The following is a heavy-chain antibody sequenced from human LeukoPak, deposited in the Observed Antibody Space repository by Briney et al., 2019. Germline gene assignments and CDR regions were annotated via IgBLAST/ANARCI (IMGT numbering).Heavy chain of an antibody. Sequence: PSETLSLTCTVSGGSISSYYWSWIRQPPGKGLEWIGEINHSGSTNYNPSLKSRVTISVDTSKDQFSLKLSSVTAADTAVYYCARAGFEYSSSWYYFDYWGQGTLVTVSS. CDR2: INHSGST. CDR3: ARAGFEYSSSWYYFDY. J-gene: IGHJ4*02. D-gene: IGHD6-13*01. CDR1: GGSISSYY. V-gene: IGHV4-34*01.